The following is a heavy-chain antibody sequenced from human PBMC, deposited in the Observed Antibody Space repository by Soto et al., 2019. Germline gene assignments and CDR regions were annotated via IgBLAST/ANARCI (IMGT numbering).Heavy chain of an antibody. CDR2: IYKSATT. D-gene: IGHD2-15*01. V-gene: IGHV4-30-4*01. CDR3: ARGRYCLNGRCFPNWLDS. J-gene: IGHJ5*01. CDR1: GDSISSVDYF. Sequence: SETLSLTCSVSGDSISSVDYFWAWIRQPPGQALEYIGYIYKSATTYYNPSFESRVAISLDTSKSQFSLNVTSVTAADTAVYFCARGRYCLNGRCFPNWLDSWGQGTLVTVYS.